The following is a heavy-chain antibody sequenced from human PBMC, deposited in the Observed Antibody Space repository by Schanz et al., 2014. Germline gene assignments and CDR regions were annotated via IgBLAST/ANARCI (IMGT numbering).Heavy chain of an antibody. CDR1: GFTFSSYA. D-gene: IGHD3-10*02. CDR2: FVHPGGST. V-gene: IGHV3-23*03. J-gene: IGHJ4*02. CDR3: AKNQYDDVDLSSFYFDF. Sequence: EVQLLESGGGLVEPGGSLRLSCAASGFTFSSYALHWVRQAPGKGLEWVSFVHPGGSTYYPDSVKGRFTISRDSSKNTLYLQMNSLRPEDTAIYYCAKNQYDDVDLSSFYFDFWGQGTLVTVSS.